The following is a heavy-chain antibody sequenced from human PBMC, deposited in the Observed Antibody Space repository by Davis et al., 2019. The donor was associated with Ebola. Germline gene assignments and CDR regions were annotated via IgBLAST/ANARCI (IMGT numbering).Heavy chain of an antibody. CDR1: GGSISSGGYY. Sequence: PSETLSLTCTVSGGSISSGGYYWSWIRQHPGKGLEWIGYIYYSGSTYYNPSLKSRVTISVDTSKNQFSLKLSSVTAADTAVYYCARGMITLVNPGFDPWGQGTLVIVSS. V-gene: IGHV4-31*03. CDR3: ARGMITLVNPGFDP. D-gene: IGHD3-16*01. CDR2: IYYSGST. J-gene: IGHJ5*02.